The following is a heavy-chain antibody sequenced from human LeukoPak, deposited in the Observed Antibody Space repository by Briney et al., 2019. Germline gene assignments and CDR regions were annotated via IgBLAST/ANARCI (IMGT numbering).Heavy chain of an antibody. J-gene: IGHJ4*02. Sequence: GGSLRLSCVASGFTFSSYWMHWVRQAPGKGLVRVSRIGSDGSSTSYADSVKGRFTISRDNAKNTLYLQMNSLRAEVTAVYYCARSDYCYYWGQGTLVTVSS. CDR1: GFTFSSYW. CDR2: IGSDGSST. V-gene: IGHV3-74*01. CDR3: ARSDYCYY.